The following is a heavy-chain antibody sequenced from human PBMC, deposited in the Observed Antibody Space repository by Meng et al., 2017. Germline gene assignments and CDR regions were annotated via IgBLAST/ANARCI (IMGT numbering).Heavy chain of an antibody. D-gene: IGHD5-24*01. CDR2: IYYSGST. CDR3: AREMAAPVGAFDI. J-gene: IGHJ3*02. CDR1: GGSVSSGSYY. V-gene: IGHV4-61*01. Sequence: GSLRLSCTVSGGSVSSGSYYWSWIRQPPGKGLEWIGYIYYSGSTNYNPSLKSRVTISVDTSKSQFSLKLSSVTAADTAVYYCAREMAAPVGAFDIWGQGTMVTVSS.